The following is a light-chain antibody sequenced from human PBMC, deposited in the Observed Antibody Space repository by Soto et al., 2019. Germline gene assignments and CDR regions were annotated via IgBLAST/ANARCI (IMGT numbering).Light chain of an antibody. V-gene: IGKV3-20*01. Sequence: EIILTQSPDTLSLSPGETATVSCRSSQTVSSNYLAWCQQRPGQAPRLLIYGASTRAAGIPDRFSGSGSGTDFTLTITRLEPEDSAVYFCQQYTGPPTTFGQGTRLEIK. J-gene: IGKJ5*01. CDR3: QQYTGPPTT. CDR2: GAS. CDR1: QTVSSNY.